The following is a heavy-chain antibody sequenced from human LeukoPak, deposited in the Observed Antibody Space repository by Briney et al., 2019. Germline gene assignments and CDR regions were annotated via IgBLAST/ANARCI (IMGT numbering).Heavy chain of an antibody. V-gene: IGHV1-2*06. D-gene: IGHD1-26*01. CDR2: INPNSGGT. CDR3: ARGSGSYFRFDP. Sequence: GASVKVSCKASGYTFTGYYMHWVRQAPGQGLEWMGRINPNSGGTNYAQKFQGRVNMPRDTSISTAYMELSRLRSDDTAVYYCARGSGSYFRFDPWGQGTLVTVSS. CDR1: GYTFTGYY. J-gene: IGHJ5*02.